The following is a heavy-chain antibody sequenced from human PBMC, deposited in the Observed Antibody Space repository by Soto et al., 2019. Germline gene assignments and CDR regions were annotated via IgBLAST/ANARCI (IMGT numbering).Heavy chain of an antibody. J-gene: IGHJ5*02. Sequence: SETLSLTCAVYGGSFSGYYWSWIRQPPGKGLEWIGEINHSGSTNYNPSLKSRVTISVETSKNQFSLKLSSVTAADTAVYYCARGRLLWFGDPRGWFDPWGQGTLVTVSS. D-gene: IGHD3-10*01. CDR3: ARGRLLWFGDPRGWFDP. CDR2: INHSGST. V-gene: IGHV4-34*01. CDR1: GGSFSGYY.